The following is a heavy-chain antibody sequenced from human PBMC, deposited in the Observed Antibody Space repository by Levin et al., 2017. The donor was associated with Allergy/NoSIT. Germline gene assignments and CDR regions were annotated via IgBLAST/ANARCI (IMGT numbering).Heavy chain of an antibody. J-gene: IGHJ4*02. CDR3: ARADSIDWGTVGEFEF. CDR2: VGVTGDT. D-gene: IGHD3-16*01. CDR1: GFTFSTYD. V-gene: IGHV3-13*04. Sequence: GESLKISCAASGFTFSTYDMHWVRHGTGKGLEWVSSVGVTGDTYYSDSVKGRVTISRDNANNSLSLQMNSLSDGDKALYYCARADSIDWGTVGEFEFWGQGTLVTVSS.